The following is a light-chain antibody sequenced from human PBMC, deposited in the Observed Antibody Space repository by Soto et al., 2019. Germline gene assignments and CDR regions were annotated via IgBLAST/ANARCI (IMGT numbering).Light chain of an antibody. CDR2: VNSDGSH. CDR3: QTWGTGSWV. J-gene: IGLJ3*02. V-gene: IGLV4-69*01. CDR1: SRHSGYA. Sequence: QPVLTQSPSASASLGASVKLTCTLSSRHSGYAIAWHQQQPEKGPRYLMKVNSDGSHSKGDGIPDRFSGSSSGSERYLTISSLQSEDEADYYCQTWGTGSWVFGGGTKVTVL.